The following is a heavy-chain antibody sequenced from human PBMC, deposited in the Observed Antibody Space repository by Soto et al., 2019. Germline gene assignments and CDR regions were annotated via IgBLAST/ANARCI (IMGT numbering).Heavy chain of an antibody. CDR1: GYTFTTYT. CDR2: INAGNGNT. CDR3: ARDGYNYAFDY. V-gene: IGHV1-3*05. D-gene: IGHD5-12*01. J-gene: IGHJ4*02. Sequence: QVQLVQSGAEEKKPGASVKVSCKASGYTFTTYTLHWVRQAPGQRLEWMGWINAGNGNTKYSQKFQGRITLTRDTSASTAYMELSSLRSEDTAVYYCARDGYNYAFDYWGQGTLVTVSS.